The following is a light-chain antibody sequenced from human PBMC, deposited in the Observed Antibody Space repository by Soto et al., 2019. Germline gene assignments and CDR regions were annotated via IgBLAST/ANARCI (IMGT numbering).Light chain of an antibody. V-gene: IGLV4-60*03. CDR1: SGHSSYI. CDR3: ETWDSNTKV. J-gene: IGLJ3*02. CDR2: LEGSGSY. Sequence: VLAQSSSASASLGSSVKLTCTLSSGHSSYIIAWHQQQPGKAPRYLMKLEGSGSYNKGSGVPDRFSGSSSGADRYLTISNLQSEDEADYYCETWDSNTKVFGGGTKLTVL.